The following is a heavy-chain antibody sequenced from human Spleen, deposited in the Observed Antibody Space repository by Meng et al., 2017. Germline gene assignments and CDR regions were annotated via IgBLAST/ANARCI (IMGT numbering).Heavy chain of an antibody. CDR1: GFTFSSSW. J-gene: IGHJ4*02. CDR2: IKSKTDGGTT. D-gene: IGHD1-26*01. Sequence: GESLKISCAASGFTFSSSWMHWVCQAPEKGLEWVGRIKSKTDGGTTDYAAPVKGRFTISRDDSKNTLYLQMNSLKTEDTAVYYCTTDPYSGSYYLVDYWGQGTLVTVSS. V-gene: IGHV3-15*01. CDR3: TTDPYSGSYYLVDY.